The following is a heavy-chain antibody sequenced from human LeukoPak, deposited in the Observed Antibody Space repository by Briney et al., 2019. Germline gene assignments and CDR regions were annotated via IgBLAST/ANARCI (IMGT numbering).Heavy chain of an antibody. CDR1: GFTVSSNY. CDR2: IYSGGST. CDR3: ARGSGYLETFDY. V-gene: IGHV3-53*05. Sequence: GGSLRLSCAASGFTVSSNYMSWVRQAPGKGLEWVSVIYSGGSTYYADSVKGRFTISRDNSRNTLYLQMNSLRAEDTAVYYCARGSGYLETFDYWGQGTLVTVSS. D-gene: IGHD3-22*01. J-gene: IGHJ4*02.